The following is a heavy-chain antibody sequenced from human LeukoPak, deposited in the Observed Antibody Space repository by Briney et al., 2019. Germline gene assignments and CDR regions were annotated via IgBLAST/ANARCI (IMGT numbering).Heavy chain of an antibody. Sequence: ASVKVSCKASGYTFTNYYIHWVRQAPGQGLEWMAIINPSSGSTSYAQTFQGRVTMTRDTSTSTVYMELSSLRSEDTAMHYCAREYSNSQFDYWGQGTLVTVSS. CDR3: AREYSNSQFDY. CDR1: GYTFTNYY. CDR2: INPSSGST. J-gene: IGHJ4*02. D-gene: IGHD6-13*01. V-gene: IGHV1-46*01.